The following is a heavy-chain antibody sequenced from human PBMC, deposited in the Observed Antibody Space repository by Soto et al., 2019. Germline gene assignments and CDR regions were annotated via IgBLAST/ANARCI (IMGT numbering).Heavy chain of an antibody. J-gene: IGHJ4*02. CDR2: ITGSGSDT. CDR1: GFTFNNYA. Sequence: GSLRLSCAASGFTFNNYAMGWVRQSPGKGLEWVSAITGSGSDTYYLDSVKGRFTISRDNSKNTLYLQMNSLRAEDTAIYYCAKLGSSTWSPHYYFDYWGQGTLVTVSS. D-gene: IGHD2-2*01. CDR3: AKLGSSTWSPHYYFDY. V-gene: IGHV3-23*01.